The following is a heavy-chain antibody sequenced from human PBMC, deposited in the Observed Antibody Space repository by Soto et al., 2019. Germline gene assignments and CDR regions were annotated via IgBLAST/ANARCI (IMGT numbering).Heavy chain of an antibody. V-gene: IGHV4-61*01. J-gene: IGHJ6*02. CDR3: ARADYDFCSGYSTYGMDV. D-gene: IGHD3-3*01. Sequence: SETLSLTCTVSGGSVSSGSYYWSWIRQPPGKGLEWIGYIYYSGSTNYNPSLKSRATISVDTSKNQFSLKLSSVTAADTAVYYCARADYDFCSGYSTYGMDVWGQGTTVTVSS. CDR2: IYYSGST. CDR1: GGSVSSGSYY.